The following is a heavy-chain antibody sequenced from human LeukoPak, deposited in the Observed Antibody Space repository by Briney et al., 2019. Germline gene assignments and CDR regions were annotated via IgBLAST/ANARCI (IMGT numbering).Heavy chain of an antibody. CDR2: INHSGST. CDR1: GGSFSGYY. J-gene: IGHJ3*02. Sequence: PSETLSLTCAVYGGSFSGYYWSWIRQPPGKGLEWIGEINHSGSTNYNPSLKSRVTISVDTPKNQFSLKLSSVTAADTAVYYCARSRDDAFDIWGQGTMVTVSS. CDR3: ARSRDDAFDI. V-gene: IGHV4-34*01.